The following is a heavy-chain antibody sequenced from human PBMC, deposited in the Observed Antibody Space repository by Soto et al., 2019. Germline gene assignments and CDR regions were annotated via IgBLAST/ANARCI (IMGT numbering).Heavy chain of an antibody. CDR3: VKYYYDSSGYYQSPLFFDY. CDR2: ISYDGSNK. J-gene: IGHJ4*02. Sequence: GGSLRLSCAASGFTFSSYGMHWVRQAPGKGLEWVAVISYDGSNKYYADSVKGRFTISRDNSKNTLYLQMNSLRAEDTAVYYCVKYYYDSSGYYQSPLFFDYWGQGTLVTVSS. V-gene: IGHV3-30*18. CDR1: GFTFSSYG. D-gene: IGHD3-22*01.